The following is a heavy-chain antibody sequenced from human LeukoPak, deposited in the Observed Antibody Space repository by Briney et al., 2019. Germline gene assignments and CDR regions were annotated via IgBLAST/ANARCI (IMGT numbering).Heavy chain of an antibody. CDR1: GFTFSTYA. CDR3: ARYSGSCYNS. D-gene: IGHD2-15*01. Sequence: GSLRLSCAASGFTFSTYAMHWVRQGPGKGQEYVSAISTNGDGTYYASSVTGRFTISRDNSKNTLYLQMGSLRAEDTAVYYCARYSGSCYNSWGQGTLVTVSS. V-gene: IGHV3-64*01. CDR2: ISTNGDGT. J-gene: IGHJ4*02.